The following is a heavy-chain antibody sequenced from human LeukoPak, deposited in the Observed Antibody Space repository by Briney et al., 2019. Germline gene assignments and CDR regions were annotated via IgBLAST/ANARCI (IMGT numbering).Heavy chain of an antibody. D-gene: IGHD5-24*01. V-gene: IGHV4-39*02. Sequence: SETLSLTCTVSGGSISSDSYYWGWIRQSPGKGLEWIGKIYYSGSTYYRPSLKSRVTISVDTSKNQFSLKLSSVTAADTAVYYCARDGYNPIDYWGQGTLVTVSS. CDR1: GGSISSDSYY. CDR3: ARDGYNPIDY. CDR2: IYYSGST. J-gene: IGHJ4*02.